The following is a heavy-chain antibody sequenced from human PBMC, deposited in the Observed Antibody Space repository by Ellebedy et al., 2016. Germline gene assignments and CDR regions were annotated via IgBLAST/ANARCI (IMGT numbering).Heavy chain of an antibody. CDR3: ARDPSRNAVAGPDY. CDR2: ISSDGTNK. D-gene: IGHD6-19*01. J-gene: IGHJ4*02. CDR1: GFTFSSYG. V-gene: IGHV3-30*03. Sequence: GESLKISCAASGFTFSSYGIHWVRQAPGKGLEWVAIISSDGTNKYYADSVKGRFTISRDNSKNMLYLQMNSLRAEDTAVYYCARDPSRNAVAGPDYWGQGTLVTVSS.